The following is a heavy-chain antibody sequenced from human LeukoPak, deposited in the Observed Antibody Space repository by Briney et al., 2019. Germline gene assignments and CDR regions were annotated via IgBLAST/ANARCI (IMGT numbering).Heavy chain of an antibody. CDR1: GFTFSTYV. D-gene: IGHD1-7*01. Sequence: QPGGSLRLSCAASGFTFSTYVMTWVRQAPGKGLEWVSAISGSGGSTYNADSVKGRFTISRDNAKNTLYLQMNSLRAEDTAVYYCARGSGGTTWGQGTLVTVSS. CDR3: ARGSGGTT. CDR2: ISGSGGST. V-gene: IGHV3-23*01. J-gene: IGHJ5*02.